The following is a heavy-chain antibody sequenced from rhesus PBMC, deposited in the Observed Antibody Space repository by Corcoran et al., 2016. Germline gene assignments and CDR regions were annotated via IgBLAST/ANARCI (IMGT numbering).Heavy chain of an antibody. CDR2: ITNNGGST. Sequence: EVQLVETGGGLVQPGGSLRLSCEASGFTFSNFGMTWVRQAPGKGLEWVSTITNNGGSTYYAGSVKGRFTISRDNSKNTLSLEMNSLRPEDTAVYYCTKVDDYWDQGLLVTVSS. V-gene: IGHV3S5*01. CDR3: TKVDDY. CDR1: GFTFSNFG. J-gene: IGHJ4*01.